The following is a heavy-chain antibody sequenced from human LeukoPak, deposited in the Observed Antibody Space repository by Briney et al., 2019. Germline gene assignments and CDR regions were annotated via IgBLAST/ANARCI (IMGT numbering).Heavy chain of an antibody. CDR1: GFTFSSYG. CDR3: AKNHLEWTWRGYYFDY. J-gene: IGHJ4*02. D-gene: IGHD3-3*01. CDR2: IRYDGSNK. V-gene: IGHV3-30*02. Sequence: TGGSLRLSCAASGFTFSSYGMHWVRQAPGKGLEWVAFIRYDGSNKYYADSVKGRFTISRDNSKNTLYLQMNSLRAEDTAVYYCAKNHLEWTWRGYYFDYWGQGTLVTVSS.